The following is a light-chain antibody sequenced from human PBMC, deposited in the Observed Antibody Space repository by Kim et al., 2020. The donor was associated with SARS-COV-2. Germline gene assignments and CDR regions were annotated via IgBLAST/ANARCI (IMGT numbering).Light chain of an antibody. CDR2: GKN. CDR3: NSRDSSGNLLV. CDR1: SLRMYF. V-gene: IGLV3-19*01. Sequence: SSELTQDPAVSVALGQTVTITCQGDSLRMYFANWYQQKPGQAPFLVIHGKNNRPSGIPDRFFGSNSGNTASLTITGAQAEDEADYYCNSRDSSGNLLVFGGGTQLTVL. J-gene: IGLJ2*01.